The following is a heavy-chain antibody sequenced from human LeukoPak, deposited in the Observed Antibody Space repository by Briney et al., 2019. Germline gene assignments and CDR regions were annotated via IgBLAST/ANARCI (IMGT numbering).Heavy chain of an antibody. CDR2: IWYDGSNK. CDR1: GFTFSSYG. CDR3: ARGAGVLRYLELYYYYYGMDV. V-gene: IGHV3-33*01. Sequence: GGSLRLSCAASGFTFSSYGMHWVRQAPGKGLEWVAVIWYDGSNKYYADSVKGRFTISRDNSKNTLYLQMNSLRAEDTAVYYCARGAGVLRYLELYYYYYGMDVWGQGTTVTVSS. J-gene: IGHJ6*02. D-gene: IGHD3-3*01.